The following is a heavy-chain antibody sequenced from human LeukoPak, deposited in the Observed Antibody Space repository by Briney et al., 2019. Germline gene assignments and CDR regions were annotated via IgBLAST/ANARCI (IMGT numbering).Heavy chain of an antibody. D-gene: IGHD3-10*01. V-gene: IGHV3-21*01. Sequence: PGGSLRLSCAASGFTFNSFWMNWVRQAPGKGLEWVSSISSSSSYIYYADSVKGRFTISRDNAKNSLYLQMNSLRAEDTAVYYCAREIYGSGSYYTDAFDIWGQGTMVTVSS. CDR2: ISSSSSYI. CDR3: AREIYGSGSYYTDAFDI. CDR1: GFTFNSFW. J-gene: IGHJ3*02.